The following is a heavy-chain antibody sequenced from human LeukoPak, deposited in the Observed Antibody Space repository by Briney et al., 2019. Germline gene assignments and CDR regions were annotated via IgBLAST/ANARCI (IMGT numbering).Heavy chain of an antibody. Sequence: ASMKVSCKASGYTFTSYGISWVRQAPGQGLEWMGWISAYNGNTNYAQKLQGRVTMTTDTSTSTAYMELRSLRSDDTAVYYCARDVPHYYGSGSYYKDWGQGTLVTVSS. V-gene: IGHV1-18*01. CDR1: GYTFTSYG. D-gene: IGHD3-10*01. CDR3: ARDVPHYYGSGSYYKD. J-gene: IGHJ4*02. CDR2: ISAYNGNT.